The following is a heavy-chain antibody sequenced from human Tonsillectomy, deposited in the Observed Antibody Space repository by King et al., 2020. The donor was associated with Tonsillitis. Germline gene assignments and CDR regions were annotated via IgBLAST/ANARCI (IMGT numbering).Heavy chain of an antibody. CDR3: ARNGYCYHSNGFYYIDYFDS. J-gene: IGHJ4*02. D-gene: IGHD3-22*01. CDR2: YSGRGDSL. Sequence: VQLVESGGGLVQPGGSLRLSCAASGYTFSTSAMSWVRQAPGKGLEGGSCYSGRGDSLFYAELGKGRFTISRESSKNTLYLEMNSLRAEDTAVYYCARNGYCYHSNGFYYIDYFDSWGQGTLLTVSS. V-gene: IGHV3-23*04. CDR1: GYTFSTSA.